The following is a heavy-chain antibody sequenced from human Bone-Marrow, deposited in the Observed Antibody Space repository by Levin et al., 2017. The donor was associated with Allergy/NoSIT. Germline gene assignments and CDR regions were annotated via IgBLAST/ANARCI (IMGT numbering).Heavy chain of an antibody. V-gene: IGHV3-30*18. CDR3: AKDLNEIRYLEWLLDNYGMDV. J-gene: IGHJ6*02. CDR1: GFSISDYA. Sequence: GESLKISCVASGFSISDYAMHWVRQAPGKGLEWVAIISYDGSNQYYADSVKGRFTISRDNSKNTLYLQMNSLKSEDTGVYYCAKDLNEIRYLEWLLDNYGMDVWGQGTTVSVSS. D-gene: IGHD3-3*01. CDR2: ISYDGSNQ.